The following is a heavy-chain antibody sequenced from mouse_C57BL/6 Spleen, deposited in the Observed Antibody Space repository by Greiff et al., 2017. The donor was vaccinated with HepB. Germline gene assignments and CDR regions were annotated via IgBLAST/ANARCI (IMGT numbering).Heavy chain of an antibody. J-gene: IGHJ3*01. D-gene: IGHD2-10*02. V-gene: IGHV1-80*01. CDR3: ARRNPSGFAY. Sequence: QVQLQQSGAELVKPGASVKISCKASGYAFRSYWMNWVKQRPGKGLEWIGQIYPGDGDTNYNGKFKGKATLTADKSSITAYMQLSSLTSEDSAVYFCARRNPSGFAYWGQGTLVTVSA. CDR2: IYPGDGDT. CDR1: GYAFRSYW.